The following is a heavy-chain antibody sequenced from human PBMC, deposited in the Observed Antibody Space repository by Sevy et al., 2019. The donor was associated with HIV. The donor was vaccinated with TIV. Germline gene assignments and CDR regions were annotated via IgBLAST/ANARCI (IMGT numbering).Heavy chain of an antibody. CDR2: IYSSGNT. J-gene: IGHJ4*02. V-gene: IGHV4-4*07. Sequence: SETLSLTCTVSGDSISSYYWSWIRQPAGNGLEWIGRIYSSGNTNYNPSLKSRVTMSVDTSKNQFSLKLSSVTAADTAVYFCARDFLQGYFDYSGQGTLVTVSS. CDR1: GDSISSYY. D-gene: IGHD4-4*01. CDR3: ARDFLQGYFDY.